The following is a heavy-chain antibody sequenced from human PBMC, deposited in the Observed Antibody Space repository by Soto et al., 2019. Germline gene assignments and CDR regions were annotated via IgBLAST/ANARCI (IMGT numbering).Heavy chain of an antibody. CDR1: GFTFSNYA. V-gene: IGHV3-23*01. CDR2: ITGSGGNT. Sequence: EVQLLESGGGLVQPGGSLRLSCAASGFTFSNYAMTWVRQAPGKGLEWVSTITGSGGNTYYTDSVKGRFTISRDNSKNTLHLQMHSLRAEDTALYYFAKSRGISVGASYYSAMDVWGQGTTVTVS. J-gene: IGHJ6*02. CDR3: AKSRGISVGASYYSAMDV. D-gene: IGHD1-26*01.